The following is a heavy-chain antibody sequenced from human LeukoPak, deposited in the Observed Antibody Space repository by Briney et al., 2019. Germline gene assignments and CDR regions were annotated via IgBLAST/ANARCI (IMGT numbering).Heavy chain of an antibody. Sequence: SETLSLTCTVSGGSISSYYWSWIRQPAGKGLEWIGRIYTSGSTNYNPSLKSRVTMSVDTSKNQFSLKLSSVTAADTAVYYCARADAQRYYYDSSTYYFDYWGQGTLVTVSS. J-gene: IGHJ4*02. CDR1: GGSISSYY. CDR2: IYTSGST. V-gene: IGHV4-4*07. CDR3: ARADAQRYYYDSSTYYFDY. D-gene: IGHD3-22*01.